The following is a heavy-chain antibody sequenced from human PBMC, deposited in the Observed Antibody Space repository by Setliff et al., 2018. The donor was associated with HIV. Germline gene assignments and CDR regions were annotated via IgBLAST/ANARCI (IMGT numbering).Heavy chain of an antibody. CDR3: ASVPNWVYYYYYYMDV. CDR2: IGNSGSPI. J-gene: IGHJ6*03. CDR1: GFTFSSYE. D-gene: IGHD7-27*01. V-gene: IGHV3-48*03. Sequence: GSLRLSCAASGFTFSSYEMNWVRQAPGKGLEWVSYIGNSGSPIYYADSVKGRFTISRDNAKNSLFLQMNSLKAEDTAVYYCASVPNWVYYYYYYMDVWGKGTTVTVSS.